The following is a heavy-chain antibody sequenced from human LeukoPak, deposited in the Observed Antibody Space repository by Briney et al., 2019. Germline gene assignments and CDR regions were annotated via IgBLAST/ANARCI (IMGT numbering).Heavy chain of an antibody. Sequence: GASVKVSCKASGYTFTSYGISWVRQAPGQGLEWMGWISAYNGNTNYAQKLQGRVTMTTDTSTSTAYMELRSLRSDDTAVYYCARVRAYYYDSSGYYDGRWEIDYWGQGTLVTVSS. D-gene: IGHD3-22*01. CDR3: ARVRAYYYDSSGYYDGRWEIDY. V-gene: IGHV1-18*01. CDR2: ISAYNGNT. J-gene: IGHJ4*02. CDR1: GYTFTSYG.